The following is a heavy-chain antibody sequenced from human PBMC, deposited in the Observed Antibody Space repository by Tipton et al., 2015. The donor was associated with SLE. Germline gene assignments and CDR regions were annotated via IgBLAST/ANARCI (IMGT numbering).Heavy chain of an antibody. CDR1: GDSISSGNYY. Sequence: TLSLTCTVSGDSISSGNYYWSWIRQPAGKGLEWIGRIYASGSTNYNPSLKSRATISVDTSKNQFSLNLSSVTAADTAVYYCARDLRPGGNWFDPWAGSWFDPWGQGTLVTVSS. J-gene: IGHJ5*02. D-gene: IGHD4-23*01. CDR3: ARDLRPGGNWFDPWAGSWFDP. V-gene: IGHV4-61*02. CDR2: IYASGST.